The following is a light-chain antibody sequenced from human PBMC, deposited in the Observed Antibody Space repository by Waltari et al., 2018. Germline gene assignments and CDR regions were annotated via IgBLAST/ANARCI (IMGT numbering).Light chain of an antibody. CDR2: KAS. V-gene: IGKV1-5*03. J-gene: IGKJ2*01. CDR3: QQYNSYPYT. CDR1: QIISSW. Sequence: DIQMTQSPSTLSASVGDRVTITCRASQIISSWLAWYQQKPGKAPKLLIYKASSLESGVPSRFSGSVSGTEFTLTISSLQPDDFATYYCQQYNSYPYTFGQGTKLEIK.